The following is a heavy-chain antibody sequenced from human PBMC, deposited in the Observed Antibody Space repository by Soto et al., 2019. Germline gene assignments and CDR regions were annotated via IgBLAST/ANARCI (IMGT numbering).Heavy chain of an antibody. CDR2: IIPILGIA. CDR1: GGTFSSYT. D-gene: IGHD1-26*01. Sequence: QVQLVQSGAEVKKPGSSVKVYCKASGGTFSSYTISWVRQAPGQGLEWMGRIIPILGIANYAQKFQGRVTITADKSTSTAYMELSSLRSEDTGVYYCARGIVSNWFDPWGQGTLVTVSS. V-gene: IGHV1-69*02. J-gene: IGHJ5*02. CDR3: ARGIVSNWFDP.